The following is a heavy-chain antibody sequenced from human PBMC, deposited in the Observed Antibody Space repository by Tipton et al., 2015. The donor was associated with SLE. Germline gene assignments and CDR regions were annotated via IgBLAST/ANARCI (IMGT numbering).Heavy chain of an antibody. V-gene: IGHV3-48*01. J-gene: IGHJ4*02. Sequence: SLRLSCAASGFTFSSYSMNWVRQAPGKGLEWVSYISSSSSTIYYADSVKGRFTISRDNAKNSLYLQMNSLRAEDTAVYYCAIPSRRDGYILGYWDQGTLVTVSS. CDR3: AIPSRRDGYILGY. CDR1: GFTFSSYS. D-gene: IGHD5-24*01. CDR2: ISSSSSTI.